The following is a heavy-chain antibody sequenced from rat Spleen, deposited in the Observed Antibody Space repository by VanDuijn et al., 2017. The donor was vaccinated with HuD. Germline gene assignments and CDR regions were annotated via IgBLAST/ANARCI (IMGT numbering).Heavy chain of an antibody. CDR1: GFTFNNYW. Sequence: EVQLVESGGGLVQPGRSLKLSCVASGFTFNNYWMTWIRQAPGKGLEWVASITNTGGSTYYPDSVKGRFTISRDNEKSTLYLQLSSLRSEDTALYYCARQDTSGYSNWFAYWGQGTLVTVSS. CDR2: ITNTGGST. CDR3: ARQDTSGYSNWFAY. D-gene: IGHD4-3*01. J-gene: IGHJ3*01. V-gene: IGHV5-31*01.